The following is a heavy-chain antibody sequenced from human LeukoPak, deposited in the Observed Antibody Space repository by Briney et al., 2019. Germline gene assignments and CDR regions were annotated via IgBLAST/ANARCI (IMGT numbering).Heavy chain of an antibody. Sequence: ASVKVSCKASVYTFTSYDINWVRQATGQGLEWMGWMNPNSGNTGYAQKFQGRVTMTRNTSISTAYMGLSSLRSEDTAVYYCARVPWGVEFDPWGQGTLVTVSS. CDR3: ARVPWGVEFDP. V-gene: IGHV1-8*01. J-gene: IGHJ5*02. CDR1: VYTFTSYD. CDR2: MNPNSGNT. D-gene: IGHD3-10*01.